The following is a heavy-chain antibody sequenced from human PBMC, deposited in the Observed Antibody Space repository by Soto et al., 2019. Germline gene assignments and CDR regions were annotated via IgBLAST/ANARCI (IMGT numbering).Heavy chain of an antibody. J-gene: IGHJ2*01. D-gene: IGHD3-9*01. Sequence: APGKGLEWVAVIWYDGGNKYYADSVQGRFTISRDNSKNTLHLQMDSLRAEDTAVYYCARDRGYFVRRGDGIRYSGTVSAFLLNRSSDL. CDR2: IWYDGGNK. CDR3: ARDRGYFVRRGDGIRYSGTVSAFLLNRSSDL. V-gene: IGHV3-33*01.